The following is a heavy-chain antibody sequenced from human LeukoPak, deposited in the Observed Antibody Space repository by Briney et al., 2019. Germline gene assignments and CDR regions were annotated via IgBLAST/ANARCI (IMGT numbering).Heavy chain of an antibody. CDR2: IYWDDDK. V-gene: IGHV2-5*02. D-gene: IGHD2-2*02. CDR1: GFSLSTSGVG. J-gene: IGHJ3*02. CDR3: AHRDYCSSTSCYNSGDAFDI. Sequence: SGPTLVKPTQTLTLTCTFSGFSLSTSGVGVGWIRQPPGKALEWLALIYWDDDKRYSPSLKSRLTITKDTSKNQVVLTMINMDPVDTATYYCAHRDYCSSTSCYNSGDAFDIWGQGTMVTVSS.